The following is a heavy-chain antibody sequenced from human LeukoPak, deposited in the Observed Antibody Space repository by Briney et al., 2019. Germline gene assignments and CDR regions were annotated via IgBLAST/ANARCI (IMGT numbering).Heavy chain of an antibody. CDR2: IDPAGTDT. D-gene: IGHD6-19*01. Sequence: GGSLRLSCAASGFSFNSYWLTWVRQPPGRGLEWVANIDPAGTDTYYVDPVKGRFTISRDNAKNLVYLQMNTLRAEDTAVYSCRRFGYVAGIDLWGQGTLVTVPS. V-gene: IGHV3-7*01. J-gene: IGHJ4*02. CDR1: GFSFNSYW. CDR3: RRFGYVAGIDL.